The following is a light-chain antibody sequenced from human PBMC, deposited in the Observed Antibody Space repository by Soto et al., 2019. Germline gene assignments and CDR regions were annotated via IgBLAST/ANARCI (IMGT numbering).Light chain of an antibody. J-gene: IGKJ1*01. CDR1: QSVTNK. CDR2: DAS. Sequence: DMLMTQSPATLSVYPGARVSLSCWASQSVTNKLAWYQQRPGQPPRLLLYDASTRATGVPATFSGSGSGTDCTLTISSLQSEDLGVYYCLQYHYWPWTGGQGNTGDIK. CDR3: LQYHYWPWT. V-gene: IGKV3-15*01.